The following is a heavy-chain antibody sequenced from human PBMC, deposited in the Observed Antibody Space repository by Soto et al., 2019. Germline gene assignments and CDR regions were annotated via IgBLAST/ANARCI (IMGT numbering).Heavy chain of an antibody. CDR2: IYYSGST. CDR1: GGSVSSGSYY. V-gene: IGHV4-61*01. CDR3: ARDWVEGAARPRDYYYGMDV. Sequence: QVQLQESGPGLVKPSETLSLTYTVSGGSVSSGSYYWSWIRQPPGKGLEWIGYIYYSGSTNYNPSLKSRVTISVDTSKNQFSLKLSSVTAADTAVYYCARDWVEGAARPRDYYYGMDVWGQGTTVTVSS. J-gene: IGHJ6*02. D-gene: IGHD6-6*01.